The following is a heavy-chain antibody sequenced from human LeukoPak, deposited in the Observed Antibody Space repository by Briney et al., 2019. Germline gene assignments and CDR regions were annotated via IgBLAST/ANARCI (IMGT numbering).Heavy chain of an antibody. J-gene: IGHJ4*02. CDR3: ARAAVVVTPPPDY. D-gene: IGHD2-21*02. V-gene: IGHV3-30*04. CDR2: ISYDGSNK. CDR1: GFTFSSYA. Sequence: PGGSLRLSCAASGFTFSSYAMHWVRQAPGKGLEWVAVISYDGSNKYYADSVKGRFTISRDNSKNTLYLQMNSLRAEDTAVYYCARAAVVVTPPPDYWGQGTLVTVSS.